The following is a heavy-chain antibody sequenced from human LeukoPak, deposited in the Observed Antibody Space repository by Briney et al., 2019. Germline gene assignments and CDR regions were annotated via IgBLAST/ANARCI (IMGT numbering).Heavy chain of an antibody. D-gene: IGHD6-13*01. V-gene: IGHV4-59*01. J-gene: IGHJ5*02. CDR1: GGSMGSYY. CDR3: ARVVVAADPQIKNWFDP. Sequence: SETLSLTCTVSGGSMGSYYWSWIRQPPGKGLEWIGYIYYSGSTNYNPSLKSRVTISVDTSKNQFSLKLSSVTAADTAVYYCARVVVAADPQIKNWFDPWGQGTLVTVSS. CDR2: IYYSGST.